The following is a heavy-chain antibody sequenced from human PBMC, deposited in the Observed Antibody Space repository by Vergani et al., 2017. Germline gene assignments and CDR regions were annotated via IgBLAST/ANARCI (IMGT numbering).Heavy chain of an antibody. D-gene: IGHD6-19*01. V-gene: IGHV4-30-4*01. CDR2: IYYSGST. Sequence: QVQLQESGPGLVKPSQTLSLTCTVSGGSISSGDYYWSWIRQPPGKGLEWIGYIYYSGSTNYNPSLKSRVTISVDTSKNQFSLKLSSVTAADTAVYYCARLFWPLVAGSRGWWYFDYWGQGTLVTVSS. CDR3: ARLFWPLVAGSRGWWYFDY. CDR1: GGSISSGDYY. J-gene: IGHJ4*02.